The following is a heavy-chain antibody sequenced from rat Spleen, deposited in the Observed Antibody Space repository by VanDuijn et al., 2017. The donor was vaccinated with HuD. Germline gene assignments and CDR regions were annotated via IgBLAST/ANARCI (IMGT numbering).Heavy chain of an antibody. J-gene: IGHJ2*01. V-gene: IGHV5-7*01. CDR2: INYDGSGT. CDR3: TRVLGY. CDR1: GFTFSDYN. Sequence: EVQLVESDGGLVQPGRSLKLSCAASGFTFSDYNMAWVRQAPKKGLEWVATINYDGSGTYYRDSVKGRFTISRDNAESTLYLQMNSLRSEDTATYYCTRVLGYWGQGVMVTVSS.